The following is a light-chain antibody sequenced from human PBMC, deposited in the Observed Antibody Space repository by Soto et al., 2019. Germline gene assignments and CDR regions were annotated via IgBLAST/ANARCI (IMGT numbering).Light chain of an antibody. Sequence: EMVLTQSPGTRSLSPGERATLSCRASQSVSSSYLAWYQQKPGQAPRLLIYNASSRATGIPDRFSGSGSGTDFTLTISRLEPEDFAVYYCQQYGNSRGTFGQGTKVDIK. CDR1: QSVSSSY. V-gene: IGKV3-20*01. CDR2: NAS. J-gene: IGKJ1*01. CDR3: QQYGNSRGT.